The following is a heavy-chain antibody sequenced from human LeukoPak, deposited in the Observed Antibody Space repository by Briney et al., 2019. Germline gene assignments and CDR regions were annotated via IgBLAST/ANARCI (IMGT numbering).Heavy chain of an antibody. V-gene: IGHV3-30*02. Sequence: GGSLRLSCSASGFTFNNYGMHWVRQAPGKGLEWVAFIRYNGNNQYYADSVKGRFTISRDNSKNTLYLQMNSLKGDDTAVYYCAKDSAFYYIDVWGKGTTVIISS. J-gene: IGHJ6*03. CDR3: AKDSAFYYIDV. D-gene: IGHD3-10*01. CDR2: IRYNGNNQ. CDR1: GFTFNNYG.